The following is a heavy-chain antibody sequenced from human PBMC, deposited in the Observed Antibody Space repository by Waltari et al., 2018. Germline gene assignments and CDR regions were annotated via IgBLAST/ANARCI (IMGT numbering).Heavy chain of an antibody. CDR1: GFTFDDYA. CDR3: AKGNGASMVRGVIISD. CDR2: ISWDGGRT. V-gene: IGHV3-43D*04. D-gene: IGHD3-10*01. J-gene: IGHJ4*02. Sequence: EVQLVESGGVVVQPGGSLRLSCAASGFTFDDYAMHWVRQAPGKGLEWVSLISWDGGRTYYADSVKGRFTISRDNSKNSLYLQMNSLRAEDTALYYCAKGNGASMVRGVIISDWGQGTLVTVSS.